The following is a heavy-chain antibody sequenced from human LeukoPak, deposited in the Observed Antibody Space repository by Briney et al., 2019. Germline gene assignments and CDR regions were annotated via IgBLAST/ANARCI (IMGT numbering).Heavy chain of an antibody. Sequence: GGSLRLSCAASGFTFSSYSMNWVRQAPGKGLEWVSSISSSSSYIYYADSVKGRFTISRDNAKNSLYLQMNSLRAEDTAVYYCANGVTGYSSFSWFDPWGQGTLVTVSS. CDR3: ANGVTGYSSFSWFDP. CDR2: ISSSSSYI. J-gene: IGHJ5*02. D-gene: IGHD6-13*01. V-gene: IGHV3-21*01. CDR1: GFTFSSYS.